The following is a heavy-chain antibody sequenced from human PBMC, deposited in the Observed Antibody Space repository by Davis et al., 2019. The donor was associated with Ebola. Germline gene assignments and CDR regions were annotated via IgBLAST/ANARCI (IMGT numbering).Heavy chain of an antibody. J-gene: IGHJ4*02. Sequence: GGSLRLSCAASGSTFTSYAMSWVPQAPGKGLEWVSSIIASAGSTYYADSVTGRFTISRDNSKNTLYMQMNSLRAEDTALYYWSKLPSFDSGWRGYFDYWGQGNLVTVSS. CDR3: SKLPSFDSGWRGYFDY. CDR2: IIASAGST. D-gene: IGHD6-19*01. CDR1: GSTFTSYA. V-gene: IGHV3-23*01.